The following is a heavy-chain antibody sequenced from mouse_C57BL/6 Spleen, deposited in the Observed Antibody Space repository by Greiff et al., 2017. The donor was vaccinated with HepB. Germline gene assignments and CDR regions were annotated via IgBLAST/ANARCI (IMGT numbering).Heavy chain of an antibody. CDR1: GFTFSSYA. J-gene: IGHJ1*03. CDR3: TRDDGLGTTVVAYWYFDV. V-gene: IGHV5-9-1*02. D-gene: IGHD1-1*01. Sequence: EVKLVESGEGLVKPGGSLKLSCAASGFTFSSYAMSWVRQTPEKRLEWVAYISSGGDYLYYADTVKGRFTISRDNARNTLYLQMSSLKSEDTAMYYCTRDDGLGTTVVAYWYFDVWGTGTTVTVSS. CDR2: ISSGGDYL.